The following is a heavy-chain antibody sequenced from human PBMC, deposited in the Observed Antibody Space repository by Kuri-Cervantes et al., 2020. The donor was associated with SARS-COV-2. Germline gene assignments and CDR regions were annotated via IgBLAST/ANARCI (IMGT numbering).Heavy chain of an antibody. D-gene: IGHD3-3*01. J-gene: IGHJ6*03. CDR3: ARDRRYYDFWSGYGNTGDLYYYYYYMDV. CDR2: ISYDGSNK. V-gene: IGHV3-30*19. Sequence: GESLKISCAASGLTISNYGMHWVRQAPGKGLEWVAVISYDGSNKYYADSVKGRFTISRDNSKNTLYLQMNSLRAEDTAVYYCARDRRYYDFWSGYGNTGDLYYYYYYMDVWGKGTTVTVSS. CDR1: GLTISNYG.